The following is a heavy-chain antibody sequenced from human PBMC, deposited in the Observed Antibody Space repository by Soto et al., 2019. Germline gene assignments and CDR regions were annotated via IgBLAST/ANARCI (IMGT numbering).Heavy chain of an antibody. Sequence: GESLKISCKTSGYSFTSNWIGWVRQMPGKGLEWMGIIYPGDSDTRYSPSFQGQVSISADKSISTAYVQWSSLKASDSAIYYCARLARTSLGTITLSPSGYFDYFSQGTLVPVSS. J-gene: IGHJ4*02. CDR3: ARLARTSLGTITLSPSGYFDY. CDR1: GYSFTSNW. CDR2: IYPGDSDT. D-gene: IGHD1-7*01. V-gene: IGHV5-51*01.